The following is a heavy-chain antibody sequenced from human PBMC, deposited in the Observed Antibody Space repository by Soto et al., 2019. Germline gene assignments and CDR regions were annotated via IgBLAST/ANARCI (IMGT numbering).Heavy chain of an antibody. CDR1: GGTFSSNT. CDR2: IIPILGIA. Sequence: SAKVSSKASGGTFSSNTISWVRQAPGQGLEWMGRIIPILGIANYAQKFQGRVTITADKSTSTAYMELSSLRSEDTAVYYCARGRIREGPGFDIWGQGTMVIVSS. CDR3: ARGRIREGPGFDI. V-gene: IGHV1-69*02. J-gene: IGHJ3*02.